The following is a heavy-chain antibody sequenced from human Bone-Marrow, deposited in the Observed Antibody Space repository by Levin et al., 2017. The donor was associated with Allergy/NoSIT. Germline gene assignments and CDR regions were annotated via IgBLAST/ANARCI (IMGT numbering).Heavy chain of an antibody. CDR2: IFYSGSGHI. V-gene: IGHV4-39*07. CDR3: ARVHIGLMKAGPFDF. D-gene: IGHD2-21*01. CDR1: GGSISTISSY. Sequence: SETLSLTCNVSGGSISTISSYWGWIRQPPGKGLEWIGNIFYSGSGHIYYNPSLKSRVTMSIDSSKSQFSLRLRSVTAADTAIYYCARVHIGLMKAGPFDFWGQGSPVTVSS. J-gene: IGHJ4*01.